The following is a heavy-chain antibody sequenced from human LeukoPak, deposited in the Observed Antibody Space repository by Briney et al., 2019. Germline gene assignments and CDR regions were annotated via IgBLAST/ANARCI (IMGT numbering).Heavy chain of an antibody. CDR1: GFIFSNYW. J-gene: IGHJ4*02. CDR3: AKKAQYNGNYPLDY. CDR2: ISGSGGST. Sequence: PGGSLRLSCAASGFIFSNYWMSWVRQAPGKGLEWVSAISGSGGSTYYADSVKGRFTISRDNSKNTLYLQMNSLRAEDTALYFCAKKAQYNGNYPLDYWGQGTLVTVSS. D-gene: IGHD1-26*01. V-gene: IGHV3-23*01.